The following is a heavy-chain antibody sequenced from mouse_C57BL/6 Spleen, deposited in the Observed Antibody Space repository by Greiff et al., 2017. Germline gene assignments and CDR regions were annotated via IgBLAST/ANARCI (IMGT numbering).Heavy chain of an antibody. CDR1: GYAFSSYW. D-gene: IGHD1-1*01. Sequence: QVQLKQSGAELVKPGASVKISCKASGYAFSSYWMNWVKQRPGKGLEWIGQIYPGDGDTNYNGKFKGKATLTADKSSSTAYMQLSSLTSEDSAVYFCARSLTTVVATRGYFDYWGQGTTLTVSS. CDR3: ARSLTTVVATRGYFDY. J-gene: IGHJ2*01. CDR2: IYPGDGDT. V-gene: IGHV1-80*01.